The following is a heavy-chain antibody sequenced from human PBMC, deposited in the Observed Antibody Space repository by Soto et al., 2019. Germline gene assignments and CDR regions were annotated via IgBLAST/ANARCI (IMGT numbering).Heavy chain of an antibody. CDR2: ISGSGGST. Sequence: EVQLLESGGGLVQPGGSLRLSCAASGFTFSSYAMSWVRQAPGKGLEWVSAISGSGGSTYYADSVKGRFTISRDNSKTTTYLXMNSRRAEDTAVYYGAKDKGSSGSYGSLPKRPFDYWGQGTLVTVSS. J-gene: IGHJ4*02. CDR1: GFTFSSYA. V-gene: IGHV3-23*01. CDR3: AKDKGSSGSYGSLPKRPFDY. D-gene: IGHD1-26*01.